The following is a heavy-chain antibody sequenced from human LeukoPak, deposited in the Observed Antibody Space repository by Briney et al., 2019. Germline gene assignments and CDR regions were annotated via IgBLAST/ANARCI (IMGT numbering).Heavy chain of an antibody. CDR1: GFTFSSYA. D-gene: IGHD1-26*01. J-gene: IGHJ5*02. CDR3: ARSPGSYYWFDP. Sequence: GGSLRLSCAASGFTFSSYAMHWVRQAPGKGLEWVAVISYDGSNKYYADSVKGRFTISRDNSKNTLYLQMNSLRSEDTAVYYCARSPGSYYWFDPWGQGTLVTVSS. CDR2: ISYDGSNK. V-gene: IGHV3-30-3*01.